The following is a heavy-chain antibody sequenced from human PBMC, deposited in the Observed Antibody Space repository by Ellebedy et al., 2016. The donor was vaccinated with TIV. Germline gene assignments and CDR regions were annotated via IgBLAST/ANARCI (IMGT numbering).Heavy chain of an antibody. J-gene: IGHJ6*02. CDR1: GFTFSHHA. Sequence: GESLKISCAASGFTFSHHAFYWVRQAPGKGLEWVTIISYDGNNKFYLDSVEGRFSISGDDSKNTLYLQMNSLRPEDTAVYYCSREGLEAGMDLWGQGTTVIVSS. V-gene: IGHV3-30*04. CDR2: ISYDGNNK. CDR3: SREGLEAGMDL.